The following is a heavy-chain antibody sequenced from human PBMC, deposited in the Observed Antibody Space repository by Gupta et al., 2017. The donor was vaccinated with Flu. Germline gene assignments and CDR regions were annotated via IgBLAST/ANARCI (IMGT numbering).Heavy chain of an antibody. CDR2: IIPIFGTA. CDR3: ARPSSGYSSPDPYYFDY. V-gene: IGHV1-69*01. Sequence: KSTGGTFSSYAISWVRQAPGQGLEWMGGIIPIFGTANYAQKFQGRVTITADESTSTAYMELSSLRSEDTAVYYCARPSSGYSSPDPYYFDYWGQGTLVTVSS. J-gene: IGHJ4*02. D-gene: IGHD3-22*01. CDR1: GGTFSSYA.